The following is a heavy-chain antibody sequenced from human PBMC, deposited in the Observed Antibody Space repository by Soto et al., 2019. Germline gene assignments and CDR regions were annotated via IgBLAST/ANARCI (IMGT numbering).Heavy chain of an antibody. Sequence: EVQLVESGGGLVQPGRSLRLSCAASGFTFDDYAMHWVRQAPGKGLEWVSGISWNSGSIGYADSVKGRFTISRDNAKNALYLQMNSLRAEDTALDYCAKDPQPAPNRRYFYYWGQGTLVTVSS. J-gene: IGHJ4*02. CDR1: GFTFDDYA. V-gene: IGHV3-9*01. CDR2: ISWNSGSI. D-gene: IGHD2-2*01. CDR3: AKDPQPAPNRRYFYY.